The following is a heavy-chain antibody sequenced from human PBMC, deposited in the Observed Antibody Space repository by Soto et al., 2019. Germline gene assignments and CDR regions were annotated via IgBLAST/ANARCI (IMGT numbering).Heavy chain of an antibody. D-gene: IGHD3-22*01. CDR3: ARGGHDSSGRLLLYFQH. V-gene: IGHV3-23*01. J-gene: IGHJ1*01. CDR1: GFTFNIYA. CDR2: IRGSGGGT. Sequence: PGGSLRLSCAASGFTFNIYAMSWVRQAPGKGLEWVSAIRGSGGGTYYADSLECRFTISRDNSNNTLYLQMSRLRAGETALSNCARGGHDSSGRLLLYFQHWGQGTLVTVTS.